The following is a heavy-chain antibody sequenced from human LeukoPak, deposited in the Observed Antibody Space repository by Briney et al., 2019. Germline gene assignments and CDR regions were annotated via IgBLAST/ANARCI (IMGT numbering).Heavy chain of an antibody. CDR3: ARETYGRGRHADN. D-gene: IGHD6-19*01. CDR2: IYTSGST. J-gene: IGHJ4*02. Sequence: SETLSLTCTVSGGSVSSHCWSWIRQPAGKGLEWIGRIYTSGSTDYNPPLKSRVTMSVDTSKNKFSLRLTSVTAADTAVYYCARETYGRGRHADNWGQGTLVTVSS. V-gene: IGHV4-4*07. CDR1: GGSVSSHC.